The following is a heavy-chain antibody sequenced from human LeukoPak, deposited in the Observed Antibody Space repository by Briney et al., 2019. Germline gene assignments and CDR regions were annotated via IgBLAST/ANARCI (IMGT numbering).Heavy chain of an antibody. CDR3: AREAYGSGTYYNVEFDS. V-gene: IGHV3-30*04. CDR2: ISYDANNK. Sequence: GGSLRLSCAASGFTFSRHAMHWVRQAPGKGLQWVSVISYDANNKYYANSVKGRFTISGDNSKNTVYLHMLNLRPEDTAVYYCAREAYGSGTYYNVEFDSWGQGTLVTVSS. J-gene: IGHJ4*02. D-gene: IGHD3-10*01. CDR1: GFTFSRHA.